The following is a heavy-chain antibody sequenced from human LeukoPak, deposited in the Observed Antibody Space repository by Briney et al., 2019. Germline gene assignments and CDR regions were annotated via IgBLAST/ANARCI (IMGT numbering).Heavy chain of an antibody. V-gene: IGHV3-7*02. CDR2: MNQDGSEN. D-gene: IGHD6-25*01. Sequence: GGSLRLSCAGSGLTFNNYWAMWVRPARGQGLEWVANMNQDGSENNYANSVKGRFTIPRDNAKNLLYLQMSSLSAEDAAVYSCAGGFGVDVWGQGTTVSVSS. CDR3: AGGFGVDV. J-gene: IGHJ6*02. CDR1: GLTFNNYW.